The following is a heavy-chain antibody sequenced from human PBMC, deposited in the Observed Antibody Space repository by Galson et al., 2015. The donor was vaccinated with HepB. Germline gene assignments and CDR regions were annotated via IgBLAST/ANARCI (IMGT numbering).Heavy chain of an antibody. V-gene: IGHV3-30*18. J-gene: IGHJ3*02. CDR2: ISYDGSNK. Sequence: SLRLSCAASGFTFSSYGMHWVRQAPGKGLEWVAVISYDGSNKYYADSVKGRFTISGDNSKNTLYLQMNSLRAEDTAVYYCAKELHDAAFDIWGQGTMVTVSS. CDR3: AKELHDAAFDI. D-gene: IGHD4-11*01. CDR1: GFTFSSYG.